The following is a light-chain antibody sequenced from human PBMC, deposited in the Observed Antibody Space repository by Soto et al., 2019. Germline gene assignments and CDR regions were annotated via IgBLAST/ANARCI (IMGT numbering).Light chain of an antibody. CDR2: FGS. V-gene: IGKV2-28*01. J-gene: IGKJ5*01. Sequence: EIVMTQSPLTLPVTPGEPASISCRSSQSLLYNNTYNYLDWYVQKPGQSPQLLIYFGSNRAPGVPDRFSGSGSGTDFTPKINRVEAEDVGTYYCMQALHSLTFVQGTRLEIQ. CDR1: QSLLYNNTYNY. CDR3: MQALHSLT.